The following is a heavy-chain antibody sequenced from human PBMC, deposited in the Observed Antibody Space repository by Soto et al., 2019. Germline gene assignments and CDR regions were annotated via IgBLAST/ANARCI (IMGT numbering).Heavy chain of an antibody. Sequence: GGSLRLSCAASGFTFSSYGMHWVRQAPGKGLEWVAVISYDGSNKYYADSVKGRFTISRDNSKNTLYLQMNSLRAEDTAVYYCANGPRILISPVMHYYYYYMDVWGKGTTVTVSS. CDR1: GFTFSSYG. J-gene: IGHJ6*03. CDR3: ANGPRILISPVMHYYYYYMDV. D-gene: IGHD3-16*01. V-gene: IGHV3-30*18. CDR2: ISYDGSNK.